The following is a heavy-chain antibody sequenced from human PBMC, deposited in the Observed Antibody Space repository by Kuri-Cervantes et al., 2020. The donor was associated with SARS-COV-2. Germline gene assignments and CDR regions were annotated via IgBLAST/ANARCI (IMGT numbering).Heavy chain of an antibody. Sequence: GGSLRLSCAASGFTFDDYAMHWVRQAPGKGLEWVSLISWDGGSTYYADSVKGRFTISRDNSKNSLYLQMNSLRAEDTALYYCANGIGGGDCSGGSCYSGGPFDYWGQGTLVTVSS. CDR3: ANGIGGGDCSGGSCYSGGPFDY. CDR1: GFTFDDYA. CDR2: ISWDGGST. D-gene: IGHD2-15*01. V-gene: IGHV3-43D*03. J-gene: IGHJ4*02.